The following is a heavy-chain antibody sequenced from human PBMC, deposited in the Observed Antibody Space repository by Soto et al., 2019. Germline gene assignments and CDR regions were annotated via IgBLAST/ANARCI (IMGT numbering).Heavy chain of an antibody. CDR3: ARDLSASWLLRSSWYHYYYYMDV. V-gene: IGHV1-18*01. CDR1: GYTFTSYG. CDR2: ISAYNGNT. D-gene: IGHD6-13*01. J-gene: IGHJ6*03. Sequence: QVQLVQSGAEVKKPGASVKVSCKASGYTFTSYGISWVRQAPGQGLEWMGWISAYNGNTNYAQKLQGRVTMTTDTSTSTAYMELRSLGSDATAVYYCARDLSASWLLRSSWYHYYYYMDVWGKGTTVTVSS.